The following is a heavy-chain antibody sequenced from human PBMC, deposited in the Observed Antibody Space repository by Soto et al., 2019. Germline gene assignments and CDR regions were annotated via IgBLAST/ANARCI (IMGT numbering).Heavy chain of an antibody. CDR3: ARDIDCTNGVCYNFDY. Sequence: GGSLRLSCAASGFTFSSYAMHWVRQAPGKGLEWVAVISYDGSNKYYADSVKGRFTISRDNSKNTLYLQMNSLRAEDTAVYYCARDIDCTNGVCYNFDYWGQGTLVTVSS. D-gene: IGHD2-8*01. V-gene: IGHV3-30-3*01. CDR1: GFTFSSYA. CDR2: ISYDGSNK. J-gene: IGHJ4*02.